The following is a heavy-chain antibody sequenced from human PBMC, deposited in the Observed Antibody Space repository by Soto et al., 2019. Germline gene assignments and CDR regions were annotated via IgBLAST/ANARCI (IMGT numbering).Heavy chain of an antibody. D-gene: IGHD1-26*01. CDR1: GFTFSTYP. CDR2: LSFDGNNG. V-gene: IGHV3-30-3*01. Sequence: PGGSLRLSCAASGFTFSTYPMHWVRQAPGKGLEWVAVLSFDGNNGYHADSVKGRFTISRDNSKNTLHVQMNSLGPEDTAVYYCVRGGFGGRIAGAADYLDYWGQGALVTVSS. CDR3: VRGGFGGRIAGAADYLDY. J-gene: IGHJ4*02.